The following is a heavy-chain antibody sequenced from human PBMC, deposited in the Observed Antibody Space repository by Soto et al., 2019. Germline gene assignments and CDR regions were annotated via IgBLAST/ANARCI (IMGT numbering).Heavy chain of an antibody. CDR1: GYTFTSYA. CDR3: ARADGPGFVGP. CDR2: INGGNGNT. V-gene: IGHV1-3*05. J-gene: IGHJ5*02. D-gene: IGHD2-2*01. Sequence: QVQLVQSGAEEKKPGASVKVSCKASGYTFTSYAMHWVRQAPGQRLEWMGWINGGNGNTKYSQKFQGRVTITRDTSESTAYMELSSLTSEDTAVYYCARADGPGFVGPWGQGTLVTVSS.